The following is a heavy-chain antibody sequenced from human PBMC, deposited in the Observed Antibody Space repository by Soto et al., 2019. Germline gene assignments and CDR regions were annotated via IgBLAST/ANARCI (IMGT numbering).Heavy chain of an antibody. CDR3: AKDYCSGGSCPIDY. J-gene: IGHJ4*02. CDR2: ISYDGSNK. CDR1: GFTFSSYG. Sequence: GGSLRLSCAASGFTFSSYGMHWVRQAPGKGLEWVAVISYDGSNKYYADSVKGRFTISRDNSKNTLYLQMNSLRAEDTAVYYCAKDYCSGGSCPIDYWGQGTLVTVSS. D-gene: IGHD2-15*01. V-gene: IGHV3-30*18.